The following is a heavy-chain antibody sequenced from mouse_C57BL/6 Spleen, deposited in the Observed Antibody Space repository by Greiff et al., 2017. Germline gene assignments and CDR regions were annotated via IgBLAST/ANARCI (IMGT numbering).Heavy chain of an antibody. CDR2: IDPSDSYT. J-gene: IGHJ3*01. CDR3: ARRDYYGSSYAY. CDR1: GYTFTSYW. Sequence: QVQLKESGAELVKPGASVKLSCKASGYTFTSYWMQWVKQRPGQGLEWIGEIDPSDSYTNYNQKFKGKATLTVDTSSSTAYMQLSSLTSEDSAVYYCARRDYYGSSYAYWGQGTLVTVSA. V-gene: IGHV1-50*01. D-gene: IGHD1-1*01.